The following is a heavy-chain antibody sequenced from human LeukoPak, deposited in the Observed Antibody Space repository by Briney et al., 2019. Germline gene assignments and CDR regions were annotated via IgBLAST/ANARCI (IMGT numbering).Heavy chain of an antibody. Sequence: ASVKVSCKASGYTLTEHYIHWVRQASGQGFEWMGWMNPNTGGTKYTQKFQGRVTMTRDTSISPAYMELSRLTYDDTAVYYCARGPIFPPTYNYYFYMDVWGKGTTVTVSS. V-gene: IGHV1-2*02. CDR3: ARGPIFPPTYNYYFYMDV. J-gene: IGHJ6*03. CDR2: MNPNTGGT. D-gene: IGHD3-9*01. CDR1: GYTLTEHY.